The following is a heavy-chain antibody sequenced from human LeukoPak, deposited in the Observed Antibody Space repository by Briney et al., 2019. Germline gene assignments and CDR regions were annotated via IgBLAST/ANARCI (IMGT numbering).Heavy chain of an antibody. CDR1: GFTFSNYS. CDR3: ARVLRYCSGGNCYSGGLGYMDV. CDR2: ISSSSSYI. V-gene: IGHV3-21*04. J-gene: IGHJ6*03. D-gene: IGHD2-15*01. Sequence: GGSLRLSCAASGFTFSNYSMNWVRQAPGKGLEWVSSISSSSSYIYYADSVKGRFTISRDNAKNSLYLQMNSLRAEDTALYYCARVLRYCSGGNCYSGGLGYMDVWGKGATVTISS.